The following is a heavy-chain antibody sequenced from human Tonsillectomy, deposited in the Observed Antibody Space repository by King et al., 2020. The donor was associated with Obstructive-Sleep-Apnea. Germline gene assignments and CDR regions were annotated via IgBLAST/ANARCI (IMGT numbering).Heavy chain of an antibody. CDR3: AKGGYSGYDFDY. J-gene: IGHJ4*02. CDR2: MSYDGTNK. Sequence: VQLVESGGGVVQPGRSLRLSCAASGFTLSSYGMHWVRQAPGKGLEWVAVMSYDGTNKYYADSVKGRFTISRDNSKNTLYLQMNSLRAEDTAFYYCAKGGYSGYDFDYWGQGTLVTVSS. D-gene: IGHD5-12*01. V-gene: IGHV3-30*18. CDR1: GFTLSSYG.